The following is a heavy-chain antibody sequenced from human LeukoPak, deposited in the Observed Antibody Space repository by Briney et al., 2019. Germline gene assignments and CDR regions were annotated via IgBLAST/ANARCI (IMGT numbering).Heavy chain of an antibody. CDR2: ISAYNGNT. J-gene: IGHJ4*02. CDR3: ARDLGYYGSGSYYNEVFDY. D-gene: IGHD3-10*01. Sequence: ASVKVSCKASGYTFTSYGISWVRQAPGQGLEWMGWISAYNGNTNYAQKLQGRVTMTTDTSTSTAYMELRSLRSDDTAVYYCARDLGYYGSGSYYNEVFDYWGQGTLVTVSS. CDR1: GYTFTSYG. V-gene: IGHV1-18*01.